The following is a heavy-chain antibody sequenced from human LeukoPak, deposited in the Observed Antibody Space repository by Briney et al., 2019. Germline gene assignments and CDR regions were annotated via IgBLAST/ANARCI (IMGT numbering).Heavy chain of an antibody. J-gene: IGHJ3*02. D-gene: IGHD3-10*01. CDR3: ARASITVVRADAFDI. V-gene: IGHV3-11*01. CDR2: ISNSGSTI. Sequence: GGSLRLSCAASGFTFSDYYMSWIRQAPEKGLEWVSYISNSGSTIYYADSVKGRFTVSRDNAKNSLYLQMNSLRAEDTAVYYCARASITVVRADAFDIWGQGTMVTVSS. CDR1: GFTFSDYY.